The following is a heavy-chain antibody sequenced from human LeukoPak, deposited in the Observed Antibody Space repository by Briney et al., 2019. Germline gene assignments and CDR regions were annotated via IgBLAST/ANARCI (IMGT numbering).Heavy chain of an antibody. V-gene: IGHV4-34*01. Sequence: SETLSLTCAVYGGSFSGYYWSWIRQPPGKGLEWIGEINHSGSTNYDPSLKSRVTISVDTSKNQFSLKLSSVTAADTAVYYCARAGSEYSSGWYARAHWFDPWGQGTLVTVSS. CDR1: GGSFSGYY. D-gene: IGHD6-19*01. CDR2: INHSGST. CDR3: ARAGSEYSSGWYARAHWFDP. J-gene: IGHJ5*02.